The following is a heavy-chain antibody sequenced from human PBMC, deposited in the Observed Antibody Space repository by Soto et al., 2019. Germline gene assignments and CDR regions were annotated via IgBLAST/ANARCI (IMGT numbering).Heavy chain of an antibody. J-gene: IGHJ4*02. CDR3: AADVPTAGAGEFDY. Sequence: ELQLVESGGGFVEPGGSLRLSCEASGFTFSNAWMNWVRQAPGKGLEWIGHIKSKAEGGATDYVAPVEGRFSISRDDSKNTVYLQMNSLKTEDTAVYYCAADVPTAGAGEFDYWGQGTRVTVSS. D-gene: IGHD6-19*01. V-gene: IGHV3-15*01. CDR2: IKSKAEGGAT. CDR1: GFTFSNAW.